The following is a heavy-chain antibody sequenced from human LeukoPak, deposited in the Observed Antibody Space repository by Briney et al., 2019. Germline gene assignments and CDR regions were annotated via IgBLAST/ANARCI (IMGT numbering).Heavy chain of an antibody. V-gene: IGHV3-23*01. CDR1: VFTFSSYA. D-gene: IGHD5-18*01. CDR2: ISGSGGST. J-gene: IGHJ4*02. Sequence: GGSLRLSCAASVFTFSSYAMSWVRQAPGKGLEWVSAISGSGGSTYYADSVKGRFTISRDNSKNTLYLQMNSLRAEDTAVYYCAKGSGYSYVNFDYWGQGTLVTVSS. CDR3: AKGSGYSYVNFDY.